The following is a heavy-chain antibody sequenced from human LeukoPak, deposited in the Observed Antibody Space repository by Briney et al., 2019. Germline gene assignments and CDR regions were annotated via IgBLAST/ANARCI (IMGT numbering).Heavy chain of an antibody. J-gene: IGHJ6*02. V-gene: IGHV4-59*01. CDR3: ARDPSNYYYYYGMDV. Sequence: SETLSLTCTVSGGSISSYYWSWIRQPPGKGLEWIGYIHYSGSTNYNPSLKSRVTISVDTSKNQFSLKLSSVTAADTAVYYCARDPSNYYYYYGMDVWGQGTTVTVSS. CDR1: GGSISSYY. D-gene: IGHD4-4*01. CDR2: IHYSGST.